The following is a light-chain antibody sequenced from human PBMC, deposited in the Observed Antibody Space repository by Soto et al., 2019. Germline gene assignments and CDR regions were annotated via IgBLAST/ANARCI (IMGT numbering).Light chain of an antibody. J-gene: IGKJ1*01. CDR2: KAS. Sequence: DTQMTQSPSTLSASVGDRVTITCRASHSISSWLAWYQQKPGKAPNLLIFKASTLESGVPSRFSGSGSGTEFTLTSSSLQPDDFAPYYCQQYNSYPWSFGQGTKVEIK. CDR1: HSISSW. V-gene: IGKV1-5*03. CDR3: QQYNSYPWS.